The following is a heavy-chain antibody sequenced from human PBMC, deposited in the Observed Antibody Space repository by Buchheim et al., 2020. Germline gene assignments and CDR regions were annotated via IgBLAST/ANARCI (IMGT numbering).Heavy chain of an antibody. CDR3: ARDVYRYGSGSYSFDY. V-gene: IGHV1-18*01. Sequence: QVQLVQSGAEVKKPGASVNVSCKASGYIFNTYGINWVRQATGQGPEWMGWISPNTGNTVYGQNLQDRLTFTTDTSTNTAYMELRSLTSDDTAVYFCARDVYRYGSGSYSFDYWGQGTL. J-gene: IGHJ4*02. CDR1: GYIFNTYG. D-gene: IGHD3-10*01. CDR2: ISPNTGNT.